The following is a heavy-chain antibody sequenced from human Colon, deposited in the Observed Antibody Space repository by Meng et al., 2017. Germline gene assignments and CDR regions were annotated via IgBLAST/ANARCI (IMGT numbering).Heavy chain of an antibody. CDR2: MNPNNGNT. CDR3: ARTAMLDS. D-gene: IGHD2-2*01. J-gene: IGHJ5*01. V-gene: IGHV1-8*01. Sequence: QVQLVQSGAEVRKSGASVKVTCKASGYTFTSSYIHWVRQATGRGLEWLGWMNPNNGNTGSAQKFQGRVSMTRDTSIGTAYMELSGLTSEDTAVYYCARTAMLDSWGQGTLVTVSS. CDR1: GYTFTSSY.